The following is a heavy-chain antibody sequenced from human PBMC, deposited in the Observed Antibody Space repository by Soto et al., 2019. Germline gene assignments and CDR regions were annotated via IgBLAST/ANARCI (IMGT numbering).Heavy chain of an antibody. J-gene: IGHJ1*01. V-gene: IGHV4-38-2*01. Sequence: ETLSLTCAVSGYSISSGYYWAWIRQPPGKGLEWIGTIYHSGSTFHNPSLKSRVTISVDTSKNQSSLRLSSVTAADTAVYYCAVGYCSSASCSREYFQHWGQGTLVTVSS. CDR1: GYSISSGYY. CDR3: AVGYCSSASCSREYFQH. D-gene: IGHD2-2*01. CDR2: IYHSGST.